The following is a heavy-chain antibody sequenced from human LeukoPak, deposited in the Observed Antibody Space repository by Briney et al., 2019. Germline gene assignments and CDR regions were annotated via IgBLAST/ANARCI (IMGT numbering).Heavy chain of an antibody. V-gene: IGHV1-2*06. CDR3: ARGYDSNTYYYVGY. D-gene: IGHD3-22*01. CDR2: INPNSGGT. CDR1: GYTFTGYY. Sequence: GASVKVSCKASGYTFTGYYMHWVRQAPGQGLEWVGRINPNSGGTDYAQNFQGRVTMTRDTSISTAYMELSRLRSDDTAVYYCARGYDSNTYYYVGYWGQGTLVTVSS. J-gene: IGHJ4*02.